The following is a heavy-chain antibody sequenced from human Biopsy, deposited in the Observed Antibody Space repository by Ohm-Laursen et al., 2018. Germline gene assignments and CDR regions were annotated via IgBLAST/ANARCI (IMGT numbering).Heavy chain of an antibody. V-gene: IGHV4-4*07. CDR3: ARGSLKMDY. Sequence: TLSLTCTVSGGSFSGFYWSWIRQPSGKGLEWIGRIFPTGITNYNPSLKSRVTMSVDTSKNEFSLRLTSVTAADTAVYYCARGSLKMDYWGQGTLVTVSS. D-gene: IGHD3-9*01. CDR1: GGSFSGFY. J-gene: IGHJ4*02. CDR2: IFPTGIT.